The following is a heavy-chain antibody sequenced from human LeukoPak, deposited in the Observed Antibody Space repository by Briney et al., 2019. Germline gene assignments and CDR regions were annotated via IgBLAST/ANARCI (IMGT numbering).Heavy chain of an antibody. Sequence: SETLSLTCAVYGGSFSSYYWGWIRQPPGKGLEWIGSIYYSGSTYYNPSLKSRVTISVDTSKNQFSLKLSSVTAADTAVYYCARLTSDDGDVYYFDYWGQGTLVTVSS. V-gene: IGHV4-39*07. CDR3: ARLTSDDGDVYYFDY. CDR2: IYYSGST. D-gene: IGHD4-17*01. CDR1: GGSFSSYY. J-gene: IGHJ4*02.